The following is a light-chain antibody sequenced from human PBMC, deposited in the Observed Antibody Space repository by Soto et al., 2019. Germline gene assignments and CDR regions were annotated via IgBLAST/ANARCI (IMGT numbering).Light chain of an antibody. CDR2: ETS. CDR1: QSVRDSH. Sequence: EIVLTQSPGTLSLSPGERATLSCRASQSVRDSHLAWYQQKPGQAPSLLIYETSSRATGIPDRFRGSGYGTEFALTITRGEQEDVAMYFCQQYGSSPGTFGQGTKVEI. J-gene: IGKJ1*01. V-gene: IGKV3-20*01. CDR3: QQYGSSPGT.